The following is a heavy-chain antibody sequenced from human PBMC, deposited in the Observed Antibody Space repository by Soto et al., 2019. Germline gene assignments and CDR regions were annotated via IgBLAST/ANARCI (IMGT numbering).Heavy chain of an antibody. D-gene: IGHD3-10*01. CDR2: INPNGGGT. Sequence: ASVKVSCKASGYTFTAYYIHWVRQAPGQGLEWMGWINPNGGGTKYAQKFQGRVTMTRDTSINTAYMELTRLTSDDTAVYYCARAVHTMIQGVRFRVDQWGQGTLVTV. J-gene: IGHJ4*02. V-gene: IGHV1-2*02. CDR1: GYTFTAYY. CDR3: ARAVHTMIQGVRFRVDQ.